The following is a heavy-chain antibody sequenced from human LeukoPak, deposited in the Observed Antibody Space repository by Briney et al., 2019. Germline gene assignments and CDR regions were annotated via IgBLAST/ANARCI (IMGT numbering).Heavy chain of an antibody. CDR3: ARGEGQLDY. V-gene: IGHV4-34*01. CDR2: INHSGST. J-gene: IGHJ4*02. CDR1: GGSFSGYY. Sequence: SETLSLTCAVYGGSFSGYYWSWIRQPPGKGLEWIGEINHSGSTNYNPSLKSRVTISVDTSKNQFSLKLSSVTAADTAAYYCARGEGQLDYWGQGTLVTVSS.